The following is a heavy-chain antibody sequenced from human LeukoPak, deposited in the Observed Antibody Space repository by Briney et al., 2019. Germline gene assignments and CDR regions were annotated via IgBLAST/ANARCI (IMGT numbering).Heavy chain of an antibody. V-gene: IGHV3-30*02. CDR1: GFTFSSYG. CDR3: AGYSSSGLPSKFDY. J-gene: IGHJ4*02. D-gene: IGHD6-19*01. Sequence: PGGSLRLSCAASGFTFSSYGMHWVRQAPGKGLEWVAFIRYDGSNKYYADSVKGRFTISRDNSKNTLYLQMNSLRAEDTAVYYCAGYSSSGLPSKFDYWGQGTLVTVSS. CDR2: IRYDGSNK.